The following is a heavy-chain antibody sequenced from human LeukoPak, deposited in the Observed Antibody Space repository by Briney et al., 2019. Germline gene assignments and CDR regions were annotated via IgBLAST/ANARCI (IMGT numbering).Heavy chain of an antibody. D-gene: IGHD2-2*01. J-gene: IGHJ3*02. CDR3: ARDRSRTGRGDAFDI. V-gene: IGHV3-30*01. Sequence: SVEGRFTISRDNSKNTLSLQMDSLRPEDTALYYCARDRSRTGRGDAFDIWGQGTVVTVSS.